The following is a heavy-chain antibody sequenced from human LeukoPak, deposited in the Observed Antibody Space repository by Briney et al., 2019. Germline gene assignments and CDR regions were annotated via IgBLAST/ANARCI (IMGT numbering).Heavy chain of an antibody. Sequence: PGGSLRLSCAASRFTFSSYTMNWARQAPGKGLEWVSSISSGSSYIYYADSVKGRFTISRDNAKNSLYLQMNSLRAEDTAVYYCARDSGYCSGGTCYFDYWGQGTLVTVSS. CDR3: ARDSGYCSGGTCYFDY. D-gene: IGHD2-15*01. CDR1: RFTFSSYT. V-gene: IGHV3-21*01. J-gene: IGHJ4*02. CDR2: ISSGSSYI.